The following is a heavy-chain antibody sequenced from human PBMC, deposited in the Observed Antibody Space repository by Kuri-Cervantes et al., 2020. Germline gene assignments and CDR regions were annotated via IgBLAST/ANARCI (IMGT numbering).Heavy chain of an antibody. Sequence: SVKVSCKASGGTFSSYAISWVRQAPGQGLEWMGRIIPILGIANYAQKFQGRVTITADKSTSTAYMELSSLRSEDTAVYYCAREGGCSGGSCYHYFDYWGQGTLVTVSS. D-gene: IGHD2-15*01. CDR1: GGTFSSYA. V-gene: IGHV1-69*04. CDR2: IIPILGIA. J-gene: IGHJ4*02. CDR3: AREGGCSGGSCYHYFDY.